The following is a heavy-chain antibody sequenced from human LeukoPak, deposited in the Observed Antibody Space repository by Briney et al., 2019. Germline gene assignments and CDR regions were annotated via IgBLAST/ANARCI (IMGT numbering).Heavy chain of an antibody. CDR3: AGEATWGQWYFDH. Sequence: PGGSLRLSCEASGITFSSHGMDWVRQAPGKGLEWVAVIAADGGVKHYADSVKGRFTLSRDNSKNTLYLQMNSLSVEDTAIYHCAGEATWGQWYFDHWGQGTPVTVSS. CDR1: GITFSSHG. V-gene: IGHV3-30*03. J-gene: IGHJ4*02. CDR2: IAADGGVK. D-gene: IGHD6-19*01.